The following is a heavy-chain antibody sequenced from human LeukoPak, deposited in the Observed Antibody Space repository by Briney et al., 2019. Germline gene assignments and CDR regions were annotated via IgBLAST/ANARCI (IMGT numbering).Heavy chain of an antibody. J-gene: IGHJ5*02. CDR1: GFTVSSNY. Sequence: GGSLRLSCAAPGFTVSSNYMSWVRQAPGKGLEWVSVIYSGGSTYYADSVKGRFTISRDNTKNTLYLQMNSLRAEDTAVYYCAIGRRDGYNYDWFDPWGQGTLVTVSS. D-gene: IGHD5-24*01. CDR3: AIGRRDGYNYDWFDP. CDR2: IYSGGST. V-gene: IGHV3-66*01.